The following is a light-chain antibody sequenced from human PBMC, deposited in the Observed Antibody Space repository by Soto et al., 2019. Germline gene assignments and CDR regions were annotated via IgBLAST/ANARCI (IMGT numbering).Light chain of an antibody. CDR1: QSISSN. J-gene: IGKJ1*01. CDR2: GAS. CDR3: QQYGSSGT. Sequence: IVMTQSPATLSVSPGERATLSCRASQSISSNLAWYQQKPGQAPRLLIYGASTRATGLPARFSGGGSGTDFTLTISRLEPEDFAVYYCQQYGSSGTFGQGTKVDIK. V-gene: IGKV3D-15*01.